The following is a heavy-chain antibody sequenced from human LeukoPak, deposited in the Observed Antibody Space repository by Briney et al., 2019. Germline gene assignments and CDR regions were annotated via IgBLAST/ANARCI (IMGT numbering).Heavy chain of an antibody. Sequence: HTGGSLRLSCGVSGFTFRNYWMTWVRQVPGKGLEWVVNINEGGNEKNYVDSVKGRFTVSRDNAQNSLYLQMNSLRVEDTAVYYCARHPNSNWDYWGQGTLVTVSS. CDR2: INEGGNEK. V-gene: IGHV3-7*03. J-gene: IGHJ4*02. CDR3: ARHPNSNWDY. CDR1: GFTFRNYW. D-gene: IGHD1-1*01.